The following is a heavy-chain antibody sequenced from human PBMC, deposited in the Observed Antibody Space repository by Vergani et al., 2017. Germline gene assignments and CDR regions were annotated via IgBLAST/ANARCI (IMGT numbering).Heavy chain of an antibody. CDR2: ISSSGSTI. D-gene: IGHD1-26*01. CDR3: AREGVGATGGTAGFDP. CDR1: GFTFSSYE. V-gene: IGHV3-48*03. Sequence: EVQLVESGGGLVQPGGSLRLSCAASGFTFSSYEMNWVRQAPGKGLEWVSYISSSGSTIYYADSVKGRFTISRDNAKNSLYLQMNSLRAEDTAVYYCAREGVGATGGTAGFDPWGQGTLVTVSS. J-gene: IGHJ5*02.